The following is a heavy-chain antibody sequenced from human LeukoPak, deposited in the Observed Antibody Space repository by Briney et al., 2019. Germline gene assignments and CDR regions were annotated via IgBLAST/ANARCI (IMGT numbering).Heavy chain of an antibody. CDR2: IYYSGST. D-gene: IGHD6-13*01. J-gene: IGHJ4*02. V-gene: IGHV4-39*07. Sequence: SETLSLTCTVSGGSISSSSYYWGWIRQPPGKGLEWIGSIYYSGSTYYNPSLKSRVTISVDTSRNQFSLRLSSVTAADTAVYYCARVTGYMTEDFFDYWGQGTLVTVSS. CDR3: ARVTGYMTEDFFDY. CDR1: GGSISSSSYY.